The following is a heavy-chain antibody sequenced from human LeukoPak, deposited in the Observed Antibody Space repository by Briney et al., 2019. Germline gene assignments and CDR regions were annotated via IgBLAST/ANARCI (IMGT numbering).Heavy chain of an antibody. Sequence: GGSLRLSCAASGFTFSSYSMNWVRQAPGKGLEWVSSISSSSSYIYYADSVKGRFTISRDNAKNSLYLQMNGLRAEDTAVYYCARDQIQYYYDTSGLDPWGQGTLVTVSS. CDR3: ARDQIQYYYDTSGLDP. CDR1: GFTFSSYS. D-gene: IGHD3-22*01. V-gene: IGHV3-21*01. CDR2: ISSSSSYI. J-gene: IGHJ5*02.